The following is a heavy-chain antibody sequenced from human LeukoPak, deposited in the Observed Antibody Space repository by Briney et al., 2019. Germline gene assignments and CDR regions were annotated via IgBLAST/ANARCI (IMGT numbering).Heavy chain of an antibody. CDR1: GFIFRNCA. D-gene: IGHD2-2*01. CDR3: ARDGIVVVPAALQPFDY. CDR2: TSHDGSFK. J-gene: IGHJ4*02. Sequence: GRSLRLSCAASGFIFRNCAIHWVRQAPGKGLEWVAITSHDGSFKSYGDSVKGRFTITLSTDNSENTVYLQMNGLRAEDTAVYYCARDGIVVVPAALQPFDYWGQGTLVTVSS. V-gene: IGHV3-30*04.